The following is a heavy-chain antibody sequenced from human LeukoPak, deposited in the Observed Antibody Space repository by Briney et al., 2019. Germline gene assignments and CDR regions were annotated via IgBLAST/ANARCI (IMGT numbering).Heavy chain of an antibody. V-gene: IGHV3-21*01. J-gene: IGHJ4*02. CDR1: GFTFSTYS. D-gene: IGHD1-7*01. CDR2: ITSSGSAI. CDR3: ARDWKYKVDY. Sequence: GGSLRLSCAASGFTFSTYSMNWVRQAPGKELEWVSSITSSGSAIYYADSVKGRFTISRDNAKNSLYLQMNSLRAEDTAVYYCARDWKYKVDYWGQGTLVTVSS.